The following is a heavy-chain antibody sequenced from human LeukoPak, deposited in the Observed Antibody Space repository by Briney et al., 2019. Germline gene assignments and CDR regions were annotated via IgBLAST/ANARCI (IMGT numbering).Heavy chain of an antibody. D-gene: IGHD6-13*01. J-gene: IGHJ5*02. CDR2: IYYSGST. Sequence: PSESLSLTCTVSGGSISSYYWSWIRQPPGKGLEWIGYIYYSGSTNYNPSLKSRVTISVDTSKNQFSLKLSSVTAADTAVYYCARAEYSSSWYLSWGQGTLVTVSS. V-gene: IGHV4-59*01. CDR3: ARAEYSSSWYLS. CDR1: GGSISSYY.